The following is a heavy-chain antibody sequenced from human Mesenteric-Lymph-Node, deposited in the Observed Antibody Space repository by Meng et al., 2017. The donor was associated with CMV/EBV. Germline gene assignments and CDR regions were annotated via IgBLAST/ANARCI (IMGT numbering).Heavy chain of an antibody. D-gene: IGHD2-2*02. CDR1: GFTFSSYS. CDR3: LPSCTSCFTGYYYFGVDV. V-gene: IGHV3-48*04. CDR2: ISSSGSTI. Sequence: GGSLRLSCAASGFTFSSYSMNWVRQAPGKGLEWVSSISSSGSTIYYADSVMGRFTISRDNAKNSLYLQMNSLRAEDAAVYYCLPSCTSCFTGYYYFGVDVWGQGTTVTVSS. J-gene: IGHJ6*02.